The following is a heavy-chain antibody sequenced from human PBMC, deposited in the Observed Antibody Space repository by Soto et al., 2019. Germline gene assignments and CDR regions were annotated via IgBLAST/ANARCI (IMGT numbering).Heavy chain of an antibody. V-gene: IGHV3-53*01. Sequence: GGSLRLSCAPSGFTVSSHYMSWVRQAPGKGLEWVSVINSGGSTYYADSVTGRFTISRDHSRNTLYLQMNSLRVEDTAVYYCAREVFCSSSSCQVRYGMDVWGQGTTVTVSS. D-gene: IGHD2-2*01. CDR2: INSGGST. CDR3: AREVFCSSSSCQVRYGMDV. J-gene: IGHJ6*02. CDR1: GFTVSSHY.